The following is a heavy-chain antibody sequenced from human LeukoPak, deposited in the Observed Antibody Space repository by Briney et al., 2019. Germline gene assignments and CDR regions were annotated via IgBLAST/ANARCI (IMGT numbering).Heavy chain of an antibody. CDR2: KSYDGSKK. J-gene: IGHJ4*02. Sequence: GGSLRLSCAASGFTFSNYGMHWFRQGPGKGGEWVAAKSYDGSKKYYADSLKGRFTISRDNSKNTLYLQMNSLRAEHTAVYYCAKVLPQYTSGWPGPDYWGQGTLVTVSS. V-gene: IGHV3-30*18. CDR3: AKVLPQYTSGWPGPDY. D-gene: IGHD6-19*01. CDR1: GFTFSNYG.